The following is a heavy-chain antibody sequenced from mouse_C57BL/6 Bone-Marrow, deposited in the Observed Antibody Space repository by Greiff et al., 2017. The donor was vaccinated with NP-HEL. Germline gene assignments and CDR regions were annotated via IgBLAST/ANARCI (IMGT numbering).Heavy chain of an antibody. CDR2: IDPSDSYS. J-gene: IGHJ2*01. CDR1: GYTFTSYW. Sequence: QVQLEQPGAELVMPGASVKLSCKASGYTFTSYWMHWVRQRPGQGLEWIGEIDPSDSYSTSNQTVKVKSTLTVDKSTSTAYMQLSSLTSEDSAVYYCARGWLLVDYWGQGTTLTVSS. V-gene: IGHV1-69*01. CDR3: ARGWLLVDY. D-gene: IGHD2-3*01.